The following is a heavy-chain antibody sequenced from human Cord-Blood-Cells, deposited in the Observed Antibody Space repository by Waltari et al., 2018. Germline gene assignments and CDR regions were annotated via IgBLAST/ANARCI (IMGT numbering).Heavy chain of an antibody. CDR3: ARGLRRGGGYYNYFDY. Sequence: QVQLVQSGAEVKKPGSSVKVSCKASGGTFSSYAISWVRQAPGQGLGWMGGFIPIIGTANYAQKFQGRVTITADESTSTAYMELSSLRSEDTAVYYCARGLRRGGGYYNYFDYWGQGTLVTVSS. J-gene: IGHJ4*02. CDR2: FIPIIGTA. V-gene: IGHV1-69*01. CDR1: GGTFSSYA. D-gene: IGHD3-3*01.